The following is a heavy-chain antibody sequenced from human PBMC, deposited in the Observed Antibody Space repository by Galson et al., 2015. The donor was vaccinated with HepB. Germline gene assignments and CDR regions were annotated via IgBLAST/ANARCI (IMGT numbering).Heavy chain of an antibody. V-gene: IGHV3-20*04. CDR2: INWNGDST. J-gene: IGHJ4*02. CDR1: GFSFDNYG. Sequence: SLRLSCAASGFSFDNYGMSWVRQAPGKGLEWVSGINWNGDSTGYADSVKGRLTISRDNAKNSLYLQMNSLRAEDTALYYCARDRGQWLAWREDDYWGQGTLVTVSS. CDR3: ARDRGQWLAWREDDY. D-gene: IGHD6-19*01.